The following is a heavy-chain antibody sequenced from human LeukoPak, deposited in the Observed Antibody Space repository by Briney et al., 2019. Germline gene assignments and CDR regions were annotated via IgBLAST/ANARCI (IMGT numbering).Heavy chain of an antibody. CDR2: VYYSGST. Sequence: PSETLSLTCNVSGGSISDINYYWAWIRQPPGKGLEWIASVYYSGSTHYNPSLKSRVTMSVDTSKNQFSLKLSSVTALDTAVYYCVTTVTTGAFDIWGQGTMVTVSS. CDR3: VTTVTTGAFDI. J-gene: IGHJ3*02. CDR1: GGSISDINYY. D-gene: IGHD4-17*01. V-gene: IGHV4-39*07.